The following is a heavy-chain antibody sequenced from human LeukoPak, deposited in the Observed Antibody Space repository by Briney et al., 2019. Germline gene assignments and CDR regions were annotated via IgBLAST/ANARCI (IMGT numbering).Heavy chain of an antibody. Sequence: GGSLRLSCAVSGFTFSSYAMSWVRQAPGEGLEWVSSISGTGGSTYYADSVKGRFTISRDNSKNTLFLQMNSLRAEDTALYYCAKHFGSGDYYNFFDDWGQGTLVSVSS. D-gene: IGHD3-10*01. J-gene: IGHJ4*02. CDR3: AKHFGSGDYYNFFDD. CDR2: ISGTGGST. CDR1: GFTFSSYA. V-gene: IGHV3-23*01.